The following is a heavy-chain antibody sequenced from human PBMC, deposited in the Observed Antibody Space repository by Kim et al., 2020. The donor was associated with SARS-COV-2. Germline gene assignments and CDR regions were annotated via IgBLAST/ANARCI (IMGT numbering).Heavy chain of an antibody. D-gene: IGHD7-27*01. CDR3: AXXLRVXXQASDY. V-gene: IGHV1-2*06. Sequence: ASVKVSCKTSGYTFTDNYIHWVRQAPGQGLEWMGRINPNTGDTNFARSXRGRVXMXXXXSTXXAYMXXSSLRSDDSAXXXWAXXLRVXXQASDYXXQGXLXXVXS. CDR2: INPNTGDT. CDR1: GYTFTDNY. J-gene: IGHJ4*02.